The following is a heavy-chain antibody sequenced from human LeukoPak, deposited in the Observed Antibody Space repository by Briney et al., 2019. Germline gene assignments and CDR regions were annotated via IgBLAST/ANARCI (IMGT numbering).Heavy chain of an antibody. CDR1: GYTFTGYY. D-gene: IGHD1-26*01. J-gene: IGHJ5*02. CDR3: ARGAQGGSYFAPRGFDP. Sequence: ASVKVSCKASGYTFTGYYMHWVRQAPGQGLEWMGWINPNSGGTNYAQKFQGRVTMTRDTSISTAYMELSRLRSDDTAVYYCARGAQGGSYFAPRGFDPWGQGTLVTVSS. CDR2: INPNSGGT. V-gene: IGHV1-2*02.